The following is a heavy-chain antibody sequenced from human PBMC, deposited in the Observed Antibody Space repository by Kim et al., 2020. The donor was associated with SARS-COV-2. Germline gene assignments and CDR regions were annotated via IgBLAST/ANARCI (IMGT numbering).Heavy chain of an antibody. D-gene: IGHD2-21*01. V-gene: IGHV1-8*01. CDR3: ARGHLRSIVVVIAPRPYYYYMDV. CDR2: MNPNSGNT. CDR1: GYTFTSYD. J-gene: IGHJ6*03. Sequence: ASVKVSCKASGYTFTSYDINWVRQATGQGLEWMGWMNPNSGNTGYAQKCQGRVTMTRNTSISTAYMELSSLRSEDTAVYYCARGHLRSIVVVIAPRPYYYYMDVWGKGTTVTVSS.